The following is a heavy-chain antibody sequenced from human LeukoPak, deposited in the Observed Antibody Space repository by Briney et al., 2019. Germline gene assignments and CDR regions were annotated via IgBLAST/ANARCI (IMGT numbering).Heavy chain of an antibody. J-gene: IGHJ4*02. D-gene: IGHD6-19*01. CDR3: ARGPSSSSGWYSRRGYFDY. V-gene: IGHV1-18*01. Sequence: ASVKVSCKASGYTFTSYGISWVRQAPGQGLEWMGWISAYNGNTNYAQKLQGRVTMTTDTSTSTAYMELRSLRSDDTAVYYCARGPSSSSGWYSRRGYFDYWGQGTLVTVSS. CDR1: GYTFTSYG. CDR2: ISAYNGNT.